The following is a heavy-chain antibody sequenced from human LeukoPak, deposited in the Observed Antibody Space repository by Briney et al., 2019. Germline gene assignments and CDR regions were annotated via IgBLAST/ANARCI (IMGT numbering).Heavy chain of an antibody. CDR3: ARGGIPTGHCYYFYYMDV. CDR2: ISYDGNNK. J-gene: IGHJ6*03. CDR1: GFTFSRNV. V-gene: IGHV3-30*01. D-gene: IGHD3-16*02. Sequence: GSSLRLSCAASGFTFSRNVMHWVRQAPGKGLEWVALISYDGNNKFYADSVKGRFTISRDNSRNTLYLQMNSLRGEDAAVYSCARGGIPTGHCYYFYYMDVWGKGTAVTVSS.